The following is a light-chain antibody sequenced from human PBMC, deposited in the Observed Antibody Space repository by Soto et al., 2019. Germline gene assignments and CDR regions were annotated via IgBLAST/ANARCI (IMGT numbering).Light chain of an antibody. CDR3: GSFTPTNTLYG. J-gene: IGLJ1*01. CDR2: EVS. CDR1: SSDIGGYNF. Sequence: QSALAQPASVSGSPGQSITISCTGTSSDIGGYNFVSWYQQHPGKAPKLILFEVSNRPSGVPNRFSGSKSGNTASLTISRFQAEDEADYYCGSFTPTNTLYGVGTGTK. V-gene: IGLV2-14*01.